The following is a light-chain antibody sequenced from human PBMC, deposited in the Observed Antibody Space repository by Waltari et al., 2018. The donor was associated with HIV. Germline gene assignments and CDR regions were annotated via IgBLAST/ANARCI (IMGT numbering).Light chain of an antibody. CDR3: QQYSNWPPVFT. CDR2: GAS. Sequence: EIVMLQSPATLSVSPGERATLSCRASQSVSSNLAWYQQKPGQAPRLLIYGASTRDAGIPARFSGSGSGTEFTLTISSLQSEDFAVYYCQQYSNWPPVFTFGQGTKLEIK. J-gene: IGKJ2*01. V-gene: IGKV3-15*01. CDR1: QSVSSN.